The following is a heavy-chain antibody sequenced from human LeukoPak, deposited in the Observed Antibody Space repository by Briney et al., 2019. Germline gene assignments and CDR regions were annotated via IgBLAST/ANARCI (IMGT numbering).Heavy chain of an antibody. V-gene: IGHV1-2*02. J-gene: IGHJ3*02. CDR2: INPNSGGT. D-gene: IGHD3-9*01. CDR3: ARRRVGLRYFDWPNDAFDI. Sequence: ASVKVSCKASGYTFTGYYMHWVRQAPGQGLEWMGWINPNSGGTNYAQKFQGRVTMTRDTSISTAYMELNRLRSDDTAVYYCARRRVGLRYFDWPNDAFDIWGQGTMVTVSS. CDR1: GYTFTGYY.